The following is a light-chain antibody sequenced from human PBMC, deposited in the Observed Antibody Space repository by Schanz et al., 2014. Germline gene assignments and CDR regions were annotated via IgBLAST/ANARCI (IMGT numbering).Light chain of an antibody. Sequence: QSVLTQPPSVSAAPGQKVTISCSGSSSNIGSNHVSWYQQIPGTAPKLLIYDNDKRPSGIPDRFAASKSGTSATLGITGLQTGDEADYYCATWDSSLSAGVFGGGTKLTVL. V-gene: IGLV1-51*01. CDR2: DND. J-gene: IGLJ3*02. CDR3: ATWDSSLSAGV. CDR1: SSNIGSNH.